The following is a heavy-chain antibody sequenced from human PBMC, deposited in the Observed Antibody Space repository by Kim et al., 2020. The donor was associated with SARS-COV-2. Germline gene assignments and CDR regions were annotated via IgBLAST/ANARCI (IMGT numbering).Heavy chain of an antibody. Sequence: GGSLRLSCVASGFTFSSYWMHWVRQAPGKGLVWVSRINGGGVTTYADSVKGRFTISRDNAKNTLYLQMNSLRAEDTAVYYCARDPDLRGYSFAESWGQGTLVTVSS. CDR3: ARDPDLRGYSFAES. J-gene: IGHJ5*02. CDR1: GFTFSSYW. CDR2: INGGGVT. D-gene: IGHD5-18*01. V-gene: IGHV3-74*03.